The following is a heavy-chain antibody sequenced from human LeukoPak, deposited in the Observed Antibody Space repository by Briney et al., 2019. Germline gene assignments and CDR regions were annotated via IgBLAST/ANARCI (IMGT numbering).Heavy chain of an antibody. CDR1: GYTFTSYG. CDR3: ARAAERIWFGELSYFDY. CDR2: INPNSGGT. V-gene: IGHV1-2*02. D-gene: IGHD3-10*01. Sequence: ASVKVSCKASGYTFTSYGISWVRQAPGQGLEWMGWINPNSGGTNYAQKFQGRVTMTRDTSISTAYMELSRLRSDDTAVYYCARAAERIWFGELSYFDYWGRGTLVTVSS. J-gene: IGHJ4*02.